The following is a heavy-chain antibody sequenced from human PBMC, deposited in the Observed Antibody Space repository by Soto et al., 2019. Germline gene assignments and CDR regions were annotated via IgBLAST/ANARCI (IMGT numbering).Heavy chain of an antibody. CDR1: GFTLNNNY. D-gene: IGHD4-17*01. V-gene: IGHV3-48*01. Sequence: GSLRLSCAASGFTLNNNYISWVRQAPGKGLEWISSIGLGSSPKYYADSVKGRFTISRDNSKNTLYLQMNSLRAEDTAVYYCAKVEEDYGDYVYYYYYGMDVWGQGTTVTVSS. J-gene: IGHJ6*02. CDR3: AKVEEDYGDYVYYYYYGMDV. CDR2: IGLGSSPK.